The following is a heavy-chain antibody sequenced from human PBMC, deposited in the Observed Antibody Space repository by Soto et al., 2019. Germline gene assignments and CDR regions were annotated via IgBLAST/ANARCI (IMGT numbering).Heavy chain of an antibody. CDR1: VVSRIAYY. CDR2: IYYTGST. J-gene: IGHJ4*01. CDR3: VRMSEGLVEKRDYFDY. D-gene: IGHD6-19*01. V-gene: IGHV4-59*12. Sequence: ETLSLPSSVSVVSRIAYYWGGILQPPVKGLEWIGYIYYTGSTYYNPSLQSRVIVSVDTSKNQFSLKLSSVTAADTAVYYCVRMSEGLVEKRDYFDYWRNGTLVTVSS.